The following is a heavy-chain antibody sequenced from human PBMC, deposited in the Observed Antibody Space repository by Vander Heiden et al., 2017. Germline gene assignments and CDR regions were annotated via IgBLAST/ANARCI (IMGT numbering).Heavy chain of an antibody. CDR3: ARAQLGYGSGSYGGY. CDR1: GLTLGSET. D-gene: IGHD3-10*01. J-gene: IGHJ4*02. V-gene: IGHV3-30*04. Sequence: QVQLVASCGGVVQPGRFLRLSCVGSGLTLGSETMHGVRQAPGKGLEWVAVISYDESDKFYADSVKGRFTISRDNPKNTLYLQMNSLRAEDTAVYYCARAQLGYGSGSYGGYWGQGTLVTVSS. CDR2: ISYDESDK.